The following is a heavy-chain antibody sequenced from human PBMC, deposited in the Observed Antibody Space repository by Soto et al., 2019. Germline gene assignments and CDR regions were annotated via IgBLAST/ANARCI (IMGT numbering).Heavy chain of an antibody. V-gene: IGHV4-30-4*01. CDR1: GGSISSGDYY. Sequence: QVQLQESGPGLVKPSQTLSLTCTVSGGSISSGDYYWSWIRQPPGKGLEWIGYIYYSGSTYYNPSLTSRVTISVDTSKNQFSLKLSSVTAADTAVYYCARDRTGCTNGVCYNVSYYYYGMDVWGQGTTVTVSS. CDR2: IYYSGST. J-gene: IGHJ6*02. D-gene: IGHD2-8*01. CDR3: ARDRTGCTNGVCYNVSYYYYGMDV.